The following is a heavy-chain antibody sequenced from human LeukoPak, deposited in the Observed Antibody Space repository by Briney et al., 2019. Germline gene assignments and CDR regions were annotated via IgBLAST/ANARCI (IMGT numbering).Heavy chain of an antibody. CDR2: IWYDGSNK. J-gene: IGHJ6*02. Sequence: PGRSLRLSCAASGFTFSSYGMPWVRQAPGKGLEWVAVIWYDGSNKYYADSVKGRFTTSRDNSKNTLYLQMNSLRAEDTAVYYCARGPQVAYYGMDVWGQGTTVTVSS. D-gene: IGHD5-12*01. CDR1: GFTFSSYG. V-gene: IGHV3-33*01. CDR3: ARGPQVAYYGMDV.